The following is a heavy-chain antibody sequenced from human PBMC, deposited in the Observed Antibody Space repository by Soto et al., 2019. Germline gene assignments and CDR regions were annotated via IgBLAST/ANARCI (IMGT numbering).Heavy chain of an antibody. D-gene: IGHD3-22*01. CDR2: VFSSGTT. CDR3: ARVGDSGYYWYFDY. J-gene: IGHJ4*02. Sequence: PSETLSLTCTVSGDSITSYYWTWIRQAAGKRLECIGRVFSSGTTNYNPSLKSRVTMAVDTSKNQLSLKLTSVTAADTAVSYCARVGDSGYYWYFDYWGQGALVTVSS. CDR1: GDSITSYY. V-gene: IGHV4-4*07.